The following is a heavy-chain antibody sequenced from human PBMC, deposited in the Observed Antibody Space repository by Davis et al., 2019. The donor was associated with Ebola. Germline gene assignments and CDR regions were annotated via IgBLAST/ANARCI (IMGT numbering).Heavy chain of an antibody. D-gene: IGHD3-16*01. Sequence: ASVKSCKASGYTFTGYYMHWVRQAPGQGLEWMGWINPNSGGTNYAQKFQGRVTVTRDTSISTAYMELSSLRSDDTAVYYCARDLGDLRYFQHWGQGTLVTVSS. CDR1: GYTFTGYY. CDR2: INPNSGGT. V-gene: IGHV1-2*02. J-gene: IGHJ1*01. CDR3: ARDLGDLRYFQH.